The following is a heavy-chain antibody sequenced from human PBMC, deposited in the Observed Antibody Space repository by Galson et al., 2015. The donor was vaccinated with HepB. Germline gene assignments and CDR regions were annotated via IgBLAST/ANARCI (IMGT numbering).Heavy chain of an antibody. J-gene: IGHJ4*02. Sequence: QSGAEVKKPGASVKVSCKASGYTFTGYYMHWVRQAPGQGLEWMGWINPNSGNTNYAQKLQGRVTMTTDTSTSTAYMELRSLRSDDTAVYYCARRGGSSPIDYWGQGTLVTVSS. CDR2: INPNSGNT. CDR1: GYTFTGYY. CDR3: ARRGGSSPIDY. D-gene: IGHD6-13*01. V-gene: IGHV1-18*04.